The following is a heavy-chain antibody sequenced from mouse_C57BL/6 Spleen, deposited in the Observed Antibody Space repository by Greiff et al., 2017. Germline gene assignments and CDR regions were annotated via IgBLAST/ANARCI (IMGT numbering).Heavy chain of an antibody. D-gene: IGHD2-3*01. CDR3: AREDGYKYYFDY. CDR2: IYPGSGST. J-gene: IGHJ2*01. CDR1: GYTFTSYW. Sequence: VQLQQSGAELVKPGASVKMSCKASGYTFTSYWITWVKQRPGQGLEWIGDIYPGSGSTNYNEKFKSKATLTVDTSSSTAYMQLSSLTSEDSAVYYCAREDGYKYYFDYWGQGTTLTVSS. V-gene: IGHV1-55*01.